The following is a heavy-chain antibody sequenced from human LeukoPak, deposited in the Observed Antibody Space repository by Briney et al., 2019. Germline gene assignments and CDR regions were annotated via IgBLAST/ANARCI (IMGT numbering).Heavy chain of an antibody. CDR1: GGSFSGYY. J-gene: IGHJ5*02. Sequence: SETLSLTCAVYGGSFSGYYWSWIRQPPGKGLEWIGEINHSGSTNYNPSLKSRVTISVDTSKNQISLKLSSVTAADTAVYYCPRFVTYYYDSSGNFRGVLFFDPWGQGTLVTVSS. V-gene: IGHV4-34*01. CDR3: PRFVTYYYDSSGNFRGVLFFDP. CDR2: INHSGST. D-gene: IGHD3-22*01.